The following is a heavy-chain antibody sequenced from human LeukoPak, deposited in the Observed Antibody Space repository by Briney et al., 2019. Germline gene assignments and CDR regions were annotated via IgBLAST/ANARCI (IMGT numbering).Heavy chain of an antibody. Sequence: GGSLRLSCTASGFTFGDYAMSWVRQAPGKGLEWVGFIRSKAYGGTTEYAAYVKGRFTISRDDSKSIAYLQMNSLKTEDTAVYYCTSRYFDWSPLGYWGQGTLVTVSS. J-gene: IGHJ4*02. V-gene: IGHV3-49*04. CDR2: IRSKAYGGTT. CDR1: GFTFGDYA. D-gene: IGHD3-9*01. CDR3: TSRYFDWSPLGY.